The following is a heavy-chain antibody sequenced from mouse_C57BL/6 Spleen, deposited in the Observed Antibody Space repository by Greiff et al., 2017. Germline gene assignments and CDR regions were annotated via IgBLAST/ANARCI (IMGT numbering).Heavy chain of an antibody. Sequence: QVQLQQPGAELVKPGASVKLSCKASGYTFTSYWMQWVKQRPGQGLEWIGEIDPSDSYTNYNQKFKGKATLTVDTSSSTAYMQLSSLTSEDSAVYYCARGDHGDYWGQGTTLTVSS. CDR3: ARGDHGDY. J-gene: IGHJ2*01. CDR2: IDPSDSYT. CDR1: GYTFTSYW. V-gene: IGHV1-50*01. D-gene: IGHD3-3*01.